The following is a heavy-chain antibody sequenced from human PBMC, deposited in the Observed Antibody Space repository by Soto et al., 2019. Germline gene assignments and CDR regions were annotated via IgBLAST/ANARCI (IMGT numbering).Heavy chain of an antibody. Sequence: SVKVSCKASGGTFSSYAISWVRQAPGQGLEWMGGIIPIFGTANYAQKFQGRVTITADESTSTAYMELSSLRSEDTAVYYCARTGNYYDSSGYYIYFQHWGQGTLVTVSS. CDR2: IIPIFGTA. V-gene: IGHV1-69*13. D-gene: IGHD3-22*01. J-gene: IGHJ1*01. CDR3: ARTGNYYDSSGYYIYFQH. CDR1: GGTFSSYA.